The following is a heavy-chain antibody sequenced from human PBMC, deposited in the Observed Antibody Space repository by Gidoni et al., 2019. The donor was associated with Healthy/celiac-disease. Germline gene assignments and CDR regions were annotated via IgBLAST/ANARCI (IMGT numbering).Heavy chain of an antibody. J-gene: IGHJ6*02. Sequence: QVQLQESGPGLVKPSETLSLTSTVSGGSISSYYWSWIRQPPGKGLEWIGYIYYSGSTNYNPSLKSRVTISVDTSKNQFSLKLSSVTAADTAVYYCARGHGIAVAAYYYYGMDVWGQGTTVTVSS. CDR3: ARGHGIAVAAYYYYGMDV. D-gene: IGHD6-19*01. CDR1: GGSISSYY. CDR2: IYYSGST. V-gene: IGHV4-59*01.